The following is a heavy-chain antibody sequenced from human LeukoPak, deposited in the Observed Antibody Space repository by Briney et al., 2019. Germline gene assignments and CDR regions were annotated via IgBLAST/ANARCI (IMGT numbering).Heavy chain of an antibody. D-gene: IGHD3-9*01. J-gene: IGHJ5*02. V-gene: IGHV3-23*01. CDR1: GFPFSTYG. CDR3: ASLGTLVP. Sequence: GGSLRLSCAASGFPFSTYGMSWVRQAPGKGLEWVSALSGSGDKTFYIDSVKGRFTISRDNSKNTLYLQMNSLRDEDTAVYYCASLGTLVPWGQGTLVTVSS. CDR2: LSGSGDKT.